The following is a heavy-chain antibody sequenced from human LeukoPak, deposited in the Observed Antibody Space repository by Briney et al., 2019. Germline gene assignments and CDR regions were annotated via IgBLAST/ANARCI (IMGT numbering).Heavy chain of an antibody. D-gene: IGHD3-3*01. Sequence: GGSLRLSCAASGFTFSSYWMSWVRRAPGKGLEWVANIKQDGSEKYYVDSVKGRFTISRDNAKNSLYLQMNSLRAEDTAVYYCARDLGLPTSYYDFWSGYYTISSGLDPWGQGTLVTVSS. CDR2: IKQDGSEK. V-gene: IGHV3-7*01. CDR3: ARDLGLPTSYYDFWSGYYTISSGLDP. J-gene: IGHJ5*02. CDR1: GFTFSSYW.